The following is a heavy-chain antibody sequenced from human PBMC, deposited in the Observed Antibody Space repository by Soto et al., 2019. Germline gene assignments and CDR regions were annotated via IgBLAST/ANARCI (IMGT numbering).Heavy chain of an antibody. CDR3: ARGTRPFDY. V-gene: IGHV1-69*13. J-gene: IGHJ4*02. D-gene: IGHD3-3*01. CDR2: IIPIFGTA. Sequence: SVKVSCKASGGTFSNYAITWVRQAPGQGLEWMGGIIPIFGTANYAQKFQGRVTITADESTSTAYMELSSLRSEDTAVYYCARGTRPFDYWGQGTLVTVSS. CDR1: GGTFSNYA.